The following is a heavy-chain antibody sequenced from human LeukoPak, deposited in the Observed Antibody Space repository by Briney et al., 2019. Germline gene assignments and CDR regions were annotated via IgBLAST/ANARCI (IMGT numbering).Heavy chain of an antibody. CDR2: ISNSGDTT. Sequence: GGSLRLSCAASGLXFSRFAISWVRQAPGKGLEWVSAISNSGDTTYYADSVKGRFTISRDNLKNTLYVQMNSLRVEDTAVYYCAKGHSAHGTGFDYWGQGTLVIVSS. V-gene: IGHV3-23*01. CDR1: GLXFSRFA. D-gene: IGHD1-1*01. CDR3: AKGHSAHGTGFDY. J-gene: IGHJ4*02.